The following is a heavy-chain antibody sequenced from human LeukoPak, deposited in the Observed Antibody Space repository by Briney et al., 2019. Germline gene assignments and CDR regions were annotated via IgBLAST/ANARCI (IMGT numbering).Heavy chain of an antibody. J-gene: IGHJ4*02. V-gene: IGHV3-21*01. CDR1: GFTISTYS. CDR3: ARDQEGYCSRTSCPTVY. D-gene: IGHD2-2*01. CDR2: ISSSSSYI. Sequence: GGSLRLSCAASGFTISTYSMNWVRQAPGKGLEWVSSISSSSSYIYYADSVKGRFTISRDNAKNSLYLQMNSLKAEDTDVYYCARDQEGYCSRTSCPTVYWGQGTLVTVSS.